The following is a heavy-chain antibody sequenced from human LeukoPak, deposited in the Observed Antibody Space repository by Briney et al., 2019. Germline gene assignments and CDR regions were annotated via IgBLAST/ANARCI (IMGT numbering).Heavy chain of an antibody. D-gene: IGHD3-10*01. CDR2: ISGSGGST. J-gene: IGHJ3*02. Sequence: GGSLRLSCAASGVTFSSYAMSWVRQAPGKGLEWVSAISGSGGSTYYADSVKGRFTISRDNSKNTLYLQMNSLRAEDTAVYYCAKEPIDYCGSAKGAFDIWGQGTMVTVSS. CDR1: GVTFSSYA. V-gene: IGHV3-23*01. CDR3: AKEPIDYCGSAKGAFDI.